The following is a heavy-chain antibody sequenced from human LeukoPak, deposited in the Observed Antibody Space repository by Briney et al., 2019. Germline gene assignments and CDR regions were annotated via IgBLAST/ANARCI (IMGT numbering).Heavy chain of an antibody. V-gene: IGHV3-11*04. Sequence: GGSLRLSCAASGFTFSDYYMSWIRQAPGRGLEWVSYISGNSRTIYYADSVKGRFTISRDNAKNPLYLQMNSLRAEDTAVYYCARRYYSDNSGYLYWGQGTLVTVSS. J-gene: IGHJ4*02. CDR3: ARRYYSDNSGYLY. CDR1: GFTFSDYY. D-gene: IGHD3-22*01. CDR2: ISGNSRTI.